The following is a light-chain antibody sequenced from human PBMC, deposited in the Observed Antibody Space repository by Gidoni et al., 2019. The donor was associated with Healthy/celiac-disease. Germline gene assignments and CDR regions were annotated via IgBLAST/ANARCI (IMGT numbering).Light chain of an antibody. J-gene: IGKJ1*01. V-gene: IGKV1-8*01. CDR2: AAS. CDR3: QQYYSYPRT. Sequence: AIRMTQSPSSFSASTGDRVTITCRASQGISSYLAWYQQKPGKAPKLLIYAASTLQSGVPSRFSGSGSGTDFTLTIRCLQSEDFATYYCQQYYSYPRTFGQWTKVEIK. CDR1: QGISSY.